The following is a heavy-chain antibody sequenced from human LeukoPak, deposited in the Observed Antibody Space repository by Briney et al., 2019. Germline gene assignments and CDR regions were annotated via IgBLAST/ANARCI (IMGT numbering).Heavy chain of an antibody. D-gene: IGHD5-18*01. CDR1: GYTFTTYY. V-gene: IGHV1-46*01. Sequence: ASVKVSCKASGYTFTTYYMHWVRQAPGQGLEWMGIINPSSGSTSYAQKFQGRVTMTRDTSTSTVYMELSSLRSEDTAIYYCARVLGAHRYGSIDHWGQGTLVTVSS. J-gene: IGHJ4*02. CDR2: INPSSGST. CDR3: ARVLGAHRYGSIDH.